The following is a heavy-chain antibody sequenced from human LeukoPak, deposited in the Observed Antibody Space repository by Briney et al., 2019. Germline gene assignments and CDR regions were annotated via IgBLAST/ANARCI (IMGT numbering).Heavy chain of an antibody. D-gene: IGHD5-24*01. Sequence: SETLSLTCAVYGGSFSGYYWSWIRQPPGKGLEWIGEINHSGSTNYNPSLKSRVTISVDTSKNQFSLKLSPVTAADTAVYYCARGRWLRGSWFDPWGQGTLVTVSS. CDR2: INHSGST. V-gene: IGHV4-34*01. J-gene: IGHJ5*02. CDR1: GGSFSGYY. CDR3: ARGRWLRGSWFDP.